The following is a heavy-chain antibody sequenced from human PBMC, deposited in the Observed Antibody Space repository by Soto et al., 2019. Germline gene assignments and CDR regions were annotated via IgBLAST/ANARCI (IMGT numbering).Heavy chain of an antibody. J-gene: IGHJ4*02. V-gene: IGHV4-30-4*01. CDR3: VREGTKLSPHGYIMAAGHFDS. Sequence: SETLSLTCSVSGASISSDDYYWSWIRQTPGSGLEWIGFIFYSGNTYYNPSFNTRASIAVDTSKNQFSLNLTSVTVTDTAVYYCVREGTKLSPHGYIMAAGHFDSCGQGALVTVSS. CDR1: GASISSDDYY. D-gene: IGHD3-16*01. CDR2: IFYSGNT.